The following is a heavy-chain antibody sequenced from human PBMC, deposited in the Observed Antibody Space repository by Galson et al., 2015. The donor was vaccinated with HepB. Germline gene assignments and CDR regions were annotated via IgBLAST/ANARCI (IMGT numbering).Heavy chain of an antibody. CDR1: GYTLTELS. D-gene: IGHD1-26*01. CDR3: ATDKSGSYLASFDI. J-gene: IGHJ3*02. CDR2: FDPEDGET. Sequence: SVKVSCKVSGYTLTELSMHWVRQAPGKGLEWMGGFDPEDGETIYAQKIQGRVTMTEDTSTDTAYMELSSLRSEDTAVYYCATDKSGSYLASFDIWGQGTMVTVSS. V-gene: IGHV1-24*01.